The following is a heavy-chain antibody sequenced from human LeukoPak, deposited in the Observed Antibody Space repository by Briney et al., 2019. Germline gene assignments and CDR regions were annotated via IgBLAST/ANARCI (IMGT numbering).Heavy chain of an antibody. CDR1: GFTFSSYA. J-gene: IGHJ6*02. CDR3: AKEDYDYIWGTPQVVDV. V-gene: IGHV3-30-3*01. CDR2: ISYDGSNK. Sequence: PGGSLRLSCAASGFTFSSYAMHWVRQAPGKGLVWVAVISYDGSNKYYADSVKGRFTISRDNSKNTLYLQMNSLRAEDTAVYYCAKEDYDYIWGTPQVVDVWGQGTTVTVSS. D-gene: IGHD3-16*01.